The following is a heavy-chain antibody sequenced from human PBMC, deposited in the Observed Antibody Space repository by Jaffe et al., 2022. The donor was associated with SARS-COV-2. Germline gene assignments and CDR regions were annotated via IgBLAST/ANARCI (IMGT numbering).Heavy chain of an antibody. D-gene: IGHD3-10*01. J-gene: IGHJ6*02. CDR1: RFTFSNYW. Sequence: EVQLVESGGGLVQPGGSLRLSCAGSRFTFSNYWMSWVRQAPGRGLEWVATIKQDGSEKYYVDSVKGRFTISRDNAKNSLYLQMNSLRAEDTAVYYCTRGGDAVWGQGTTVTVSS. V-gene: IGHV3-7*03. CDR2: IKQDGSEK. CDR3: TRGGDAV.